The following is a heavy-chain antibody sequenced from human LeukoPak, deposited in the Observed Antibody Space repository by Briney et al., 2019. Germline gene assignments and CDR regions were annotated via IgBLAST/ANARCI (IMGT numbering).Heavy chain of an antibody. CDR3: AIYDFWSGYSDY. V-gene: IGHV3-21*01. D-gene: IGHD3-3*01. CDR1: GFSFSIYA. J-gene: IGHJ4*02. Sequence: GASLRLSCAASGFSFSIYAMSWVRQAPGKGLEWVSSISSSSSYIYYADSVKGRFTISRDNAKNSLYLQMNSLRAEDTAVYYCAIYDFWSGYSDYWGQGTLVTVSS. CDR2: ISSSSSYI.